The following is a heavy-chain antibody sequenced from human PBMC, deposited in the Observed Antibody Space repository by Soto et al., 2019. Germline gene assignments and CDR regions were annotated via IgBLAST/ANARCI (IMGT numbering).Heavy chain of an antibody. V-gene: IGHV3-33*01. CDR3: ARGAGLSQYNYYINV. CDR1: GFTFSSYG. Sequence: VQLVESGGGVVQPGRSLRLSCAASGFTFSSYGMHWVRQAPGKGLEWVAIISFDGSNRYYADSVKGRFTISRDSSKNTLYLQVNSLRAEDTAVYYCARGAGLSQYNYYINVWGKGTTVTVSS. D-gene: IGHD6-19*01. CDR2: ISFDGSNR. J-gene: IGHJ6*03.